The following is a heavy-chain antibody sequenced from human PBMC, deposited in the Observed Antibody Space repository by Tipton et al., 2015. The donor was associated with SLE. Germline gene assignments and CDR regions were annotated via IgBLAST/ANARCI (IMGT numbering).Heavy chain of an antibody. D-gene: IGHD2-15*01. V-gene: IGHV4-34*01. J-gene: IGHJ4*02. CDR2: IADTGSP. CDR3: AGAWQGYCSGGTCYVLDY. CDR1: GGSFSGYH. Sequence: TLSLSCAVYGGSFSGYHWTWIRPPPGQGLEWVGEIADTGSPNYNPSLTSRVTISLDTSKSQFSLKLRSVTAADTAVYYCAGAWQGYCSGGTCYVLDYWGQGTLVTVSS.